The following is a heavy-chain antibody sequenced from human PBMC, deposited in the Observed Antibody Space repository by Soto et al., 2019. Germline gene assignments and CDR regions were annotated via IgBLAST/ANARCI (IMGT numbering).Heavy chain of an antibody. D-gene: IGHD4-17*01. CDR2: IKQDGSEK. V-gene: IGHV3-7*01. CDR1: GFTFSSYW. J-gene: IGHJ6*03. Sequence: GGSLRLSCAASGFTFSSYWMSWVRQAPGKGLEWVANIKQDGSEKYYVDSVKGRFTISRDNAKNSLYLQMNSLRAEDTAVYYCARGATVTWVGYYYYYMDVWGKGTTVTVSS. CDR3: ARGATVTWVGYYYYYMDV.